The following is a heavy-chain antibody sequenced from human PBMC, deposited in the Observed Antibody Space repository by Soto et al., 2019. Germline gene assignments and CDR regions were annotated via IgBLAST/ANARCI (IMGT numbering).Heavy chain of an antibody. CDR2: IYYSGST. Sequence: QFQLQESGPGLVKPSETLSLTCTVSGGSISSSNYYWGWIRQPPGKGLGWIGSIYYSGSTYYNPSIKSRVTISADPSKNQFALKLSSVTAADTAVYFCARPYLEFDSSGYYGSWGQGTLVTVSS. CDR1: GGSISSSNYY. V-gene: IGHV4-39*01. D-gene: IGHD3-22*01. CDR3: ARPYLEFDSSGYYGS. J-gene: IGHJ1*01.